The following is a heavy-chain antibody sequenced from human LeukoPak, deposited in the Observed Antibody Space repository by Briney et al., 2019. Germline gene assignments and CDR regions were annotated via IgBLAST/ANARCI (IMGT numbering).Heavy chain of an antibody. Sequence: PSETLSLTCTVSGGSVSSGSYYWSWIRQPPGKGLEWIGYIYYSGSTNYNPSLKSRVTISVDTSKNQFSLKLSPVTAADTAVYYCARALSGYLFDYWGQGTLVTVSS. CDR1: GGSVSSGSYY. J-gene: IGHJ4*02. CDR2: IYYSGST. CDR3: ARALSGYLFDY. D-gene: IGHD3-22*01. V-gene: IGHV4-61*01.